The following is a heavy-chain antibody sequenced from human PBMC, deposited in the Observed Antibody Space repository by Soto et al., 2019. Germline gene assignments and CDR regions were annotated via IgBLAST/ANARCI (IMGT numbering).Heavy chain of an antibody. CDR2: IIPILGIA. V-gene: IGHV1-69*02. J-gene: IGHJ4*02. CDR1: GGTFSSYI. D-gene: IGHD1-26*01. Sequence: SVKVSCKASGGTFSSYIISWVRQAPGQGLEWMGRIIPILGIANYTQKFQGRVTITADKSTSTAYMDLSSLRSEDMAVYYCARFPQTAIVGAAYFYYWGQGTLVTVSS. CDR3: ARFPQTAIVGAAYFYY.